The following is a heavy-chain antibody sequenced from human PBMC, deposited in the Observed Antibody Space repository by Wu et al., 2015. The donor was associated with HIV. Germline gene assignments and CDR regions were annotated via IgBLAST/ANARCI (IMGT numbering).Heavy chain of an antibody. Sequence: QVQLVQSGAEVKKPGASVKVSCKASGYTFTDYYMHWVRQAPGQGLEWMGWINANSGDRKYAQKFQGRVTMTRDTSISTAYMELSRLRSDDTAVYYCARGASVVSALNADFYYWGQGTLVTVSS. CDR2: INANSGDR. V-gene: IGHV1-2*02. CDR3: ARGASVVSALNADFYY. D-gene: IGHD2-21*01. CDR1: GYTFTDYY. J-gene: IGHJ4*02.